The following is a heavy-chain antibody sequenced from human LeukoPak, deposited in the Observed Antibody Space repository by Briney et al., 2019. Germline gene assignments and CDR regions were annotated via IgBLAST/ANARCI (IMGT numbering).Heavy chain of an antibody. Sequence: SETLSLTCTVSGYSISSGYYWGWIRQPPGKGLEWIGSIYHSGSTYYNPSLKSRVTISVDTSKNQFSLKLSSVTAADTAVYYCARGTTVVAATYYFDYWGQGTLVTISS. J-gene: IGHJ4*02. V-gene: IGHV4-38-2*02. D-gene: IGHD2-15*01. CDR2: IYHSGST. CDR3: ARGTTVVAATYYFDY. CDR1: GYSISSGYY.